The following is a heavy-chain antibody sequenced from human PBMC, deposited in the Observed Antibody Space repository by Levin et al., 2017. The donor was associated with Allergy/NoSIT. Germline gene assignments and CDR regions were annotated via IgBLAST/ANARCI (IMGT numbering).Heavy chain of an antibody. V-gene: IGHV3-66*01. Sequence: GESLKISCAASGFTVSSNYMSWVRQAPGKGLEWVSVIYSGGSTYYADSVKGRFTISRDNSKNTLYLQMNSLRAEDTAVYYCAREWEQRDYYFVYWGQGTLVTVSS. CDR3: AREWEQRDYYFVY. CDR2: IYSGGST. J-gene: IGHJ4*02. CDR1: GFTVSSNY. D-gene: IGHD1-26*01.